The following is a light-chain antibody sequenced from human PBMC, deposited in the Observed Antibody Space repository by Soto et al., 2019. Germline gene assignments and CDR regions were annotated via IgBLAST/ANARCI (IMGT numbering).Light chain of an antibody. Sequence: QSVLTQPASVSGSPGQSITISCTGTSSDVGGYNYVSWYQQHPGKAPKLVISDVSNRPSGISNRFSGSKSGNTASLTISGLQAEDDGDYYCASYTSSTTYVFGTGTNVTVL. CDR3: ASYTSSTTYV. CDR2: DVS. J-gene: IGLJ1*01. V-gene: IGLV2-14*01. CDR1: SSDVGGYNY.